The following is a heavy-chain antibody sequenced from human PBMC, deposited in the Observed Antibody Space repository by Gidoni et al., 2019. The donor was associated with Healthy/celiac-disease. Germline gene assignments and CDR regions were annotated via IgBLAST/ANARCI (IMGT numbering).Heavy chain of an antibody. D-gene: IGHD2-21*01. CDR2: INPNSGGT. CDR3: ARGTIRMDV. Sequence: QEQLVQSGAEVKQPGASATVSCKASGYPFTDYYMHWVQQAPGQGLEWMGVINPNSGGTKYAKKFQDRVSMTTNTSISTAYMEVSRLTSDDTAVYYCARGTIRMDVWGQGTTVTVSS. V-gene: IGHV1-2*02. J-gene: IGHJ6*02. CDR1: GYPFTDYY.